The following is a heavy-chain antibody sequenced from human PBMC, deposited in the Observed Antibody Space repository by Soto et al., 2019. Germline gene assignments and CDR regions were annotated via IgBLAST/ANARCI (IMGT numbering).Heavy chain of an antibody. J-gene: IGHJ4*02. CDR1: GFTFSSYA. CDR3: ARDLLNWNSNFDY. Sequence: GESLKISCAASGFTFSSYAMHWVRQAPGKGLEWVAVISYDGSNKYYADSVKGRFTISRDNSKNTLYLQMNSLRAEDTAVYYCARDLLNWNSNFDYWGQGTLVTVSS. V-gene: IGHV3-30-3*01. CDR2: ISYDGSNK. D-gene: IGHD1-1*01.